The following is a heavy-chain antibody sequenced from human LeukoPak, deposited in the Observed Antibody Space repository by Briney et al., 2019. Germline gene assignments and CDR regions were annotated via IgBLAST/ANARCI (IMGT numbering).Heavy chain of an antibody. Sequence: PGGSLRLSCAASGFTFSSYSMNWVRQAPGKGLEWVSYISSSSSTIYYADSVKGRFTISRDNAKNSLYLQMNSLRAEDTAVYYCARQTSAAADNGWFDSWGQGTLVTVSS. V-gene: IGHV3-48*01. CDR1: GFTFSSYS. CDR3: ARQTSAAADNGWFDS. J-gene: IGHJ5*01. CDR2: ISSSSSTI. D-gene: IGHD6-13*01.